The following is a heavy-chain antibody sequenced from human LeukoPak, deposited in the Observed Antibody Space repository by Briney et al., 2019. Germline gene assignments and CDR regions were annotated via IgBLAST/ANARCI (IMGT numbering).Heavy chain of an antibody. V-gene: IGHV3-30*02. J-gene: IGHJ6*03. CDR2: IRYDGSNK. Sequence: PGGSLRLSCAASGFTFSSYGMHWVRQAPGKGLEWVAFIRYDGSNKYYADSVKGRFTISRDNSKNTLYLQMNSLRAEDTAVYYCAKAPGGGFYYYYMDVWGKGTTVTVSS. CDR1: GFTFSSYG. CDR3: AKAPGGGFYYYYMDV. D-gene: IGHD3-16*01.